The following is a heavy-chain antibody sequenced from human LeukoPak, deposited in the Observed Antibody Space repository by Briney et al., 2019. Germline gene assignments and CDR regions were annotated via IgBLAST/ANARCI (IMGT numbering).Heavy chain of an antibody. CDR1: GFTFSDYY. CDR3: ATRPIVVVVAATALDF. J-gene: IGHJ4*02. CDR2: ISSSGSTT. Sequence: GGSLRLSCAASGFTFSDYYMSWIRQAPGKGLEWVSYISSSGSTTYYADSVKGRFTISRDNSKNTLYLQMNSLRAEDTAVYYCATRPIVVVVAATALDFWGQGTLVTVSS. D-gene: IGHD2-15*01. V-gene: IGHV3-11*01.